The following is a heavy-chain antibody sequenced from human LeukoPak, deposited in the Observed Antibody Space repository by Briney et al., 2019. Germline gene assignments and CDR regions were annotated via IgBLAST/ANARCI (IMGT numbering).Heavy chain of an antibody. CDR2: THYSGKT. D-gene: IGHD6-19*01. V-gene: IGHV4-39*02. Sequence: PSETLSLTCSVTGGSISRSSYYWGWIRQPPGEGLEWIGNTHYSGKTYYNPSLKSRVTISIDTSKNQFSLKLSSVTAADTAVYSCAKVGGLAVAGTDNWMDPWGQGTLVTVSS. CDR1: GGSISRSSYY. J-gene: IGHJ5*02. CDR3: AKVGGLAVAGTDNWMDP.